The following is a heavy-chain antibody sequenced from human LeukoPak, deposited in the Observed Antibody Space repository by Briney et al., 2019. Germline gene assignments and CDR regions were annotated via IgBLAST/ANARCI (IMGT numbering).Heavy chain of an antibody. Sequence: GGSLRLSCAASGFTFSTFAMIWVRQPPGKGLEWVSSIFPSGGEIHYADSVKGRFTISRDNSKNTLYLQMNSLRAEDTAVYYCARAQWLSYYFDYWGQGTLVTVSS. V-gene: IGHV3-23*01. CDR2: IFPSGGEI. J-gene: IGHJ4*02. CDR1: GFTFSTFA. CDR3: ARAQWLSYYFDY. D-gene: IGHD3-22*01.